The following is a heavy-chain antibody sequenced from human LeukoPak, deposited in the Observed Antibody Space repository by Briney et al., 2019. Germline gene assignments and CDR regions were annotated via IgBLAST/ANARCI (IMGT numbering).Heavy chain of an antibody. CDR3: ARRPDADTAMVFDY. CDR1: GYTFTGYY. CDR2: INPNSGGT. V-gene: IGHV1-2*02. D-gene: IGHD5-18*01. J-gene: IGHJ4*02. Sequence: RASVKVSCKASGYTFTGYYMHWVRQAPGQGLEWMGWINPNSGGTNYAQKFQGRVTVTRDTSISTAYMELSRLRSDDTAVYYCARRPDADTAMVFDYWGQGTLVTVSS.